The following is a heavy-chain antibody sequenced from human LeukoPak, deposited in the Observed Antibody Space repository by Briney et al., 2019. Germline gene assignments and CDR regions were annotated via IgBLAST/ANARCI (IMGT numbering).Heavy chain of an antibody. CDR2: MNPNSGNT. V-gene: IGHV1-8*03. CDR1: GYTFTSYD. D-gene: IGHD2-2*01. J-gene: IGHJ4*02. CDR3: ARESIPAARGGVG. Sequence: ASVRVSCKASGYTFTSYDINWVRQATGQGLEWMGWMNPNSGNTGYAQKFQGRVTITRNTSISTAYMELSGLRSEDTAVYYCARESIPAARGGVGWGQGTLVTVSS.